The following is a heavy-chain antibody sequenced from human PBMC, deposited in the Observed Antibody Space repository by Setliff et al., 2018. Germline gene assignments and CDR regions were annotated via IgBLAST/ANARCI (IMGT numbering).Heavy chain of an antibody. CDR1: GASISSDY. CDR3: ARVDEEYCSGGTCYDWFDP. Sequence: KASETLSLTCTVSGASISSDYWNWIRQPPGKGLEWLGYLFYSGSTNYNPSLKSRVTISVDTSKNQFSLKLSSVTAADTAVYYCARVDEEYCSGGTCYDWFDPWGPGTLVTVSS. D-gene: IGHD2-15*01. V-gene: IGHV4-59*01. J-gene: IGHJ5*02. CDR2: LFYSGST.